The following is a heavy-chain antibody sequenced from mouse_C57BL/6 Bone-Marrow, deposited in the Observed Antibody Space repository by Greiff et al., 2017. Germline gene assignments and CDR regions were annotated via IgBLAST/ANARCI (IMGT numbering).Heavy chain of an antibody. CDR3: ARLEFDGSSGDWYFDV. D-gene: IGHD1-1*01. Sequence: QVTLKESGPELVKPGASVKLSCKASGYTFTSYDINWVKQRPGQGLEWIGWISPRDGSTKYNEKFKGKATLPVDTSSSTAYMELHSLTSADSAVYFCARLEFDGSSGDWYFDVWGTGTTVTVSS. CDR2: ISPRDGST. J-gene: IGHJ1*03. V-gene: IGHV1-85*01. CDR1: GYTFTSYD.